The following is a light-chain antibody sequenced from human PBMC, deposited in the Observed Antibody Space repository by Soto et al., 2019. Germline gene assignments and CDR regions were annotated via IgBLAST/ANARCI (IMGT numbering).Light chain of an antibody. J-gene: IGKJ1*01. CDR1: QSISSW. Sequence: DIKMTQSPSTLPACVGDRVTITCRASQSISSWLAWYQQKPGKAPKLLIYDASSLESGVPSRFSGSGSGTEFTLTISSLQPDDFATYYCQQYNSYSPWTFGQGTKVDI. V-gene: IGKV1-5*01. CDR3: QQYNSYSPWT. CDR2: DAS.